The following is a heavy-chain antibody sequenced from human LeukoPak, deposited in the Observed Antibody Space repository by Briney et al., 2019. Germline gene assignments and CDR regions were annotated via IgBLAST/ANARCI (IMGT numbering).Heavy chain of an antibody. CDR3: ARYRGHYVSLPSPFDY. D-gene: IGHD4-17*01. V-gene: IGHV5-51*01. CDR2: ISPDDSDT. CDR1: GYRFTDYW. Sequence: GESLKISCKGSGYRFTDYWNGWVRQVPGKGLEWMGIISPDDSDTRDSPSYSPSFQGQVTISTDESISTAYLQWSSLKASDTAMYYCARYRGHYVSLPSPFDYWGQGTLVTVSS. J-gene: IGHJ4*02.